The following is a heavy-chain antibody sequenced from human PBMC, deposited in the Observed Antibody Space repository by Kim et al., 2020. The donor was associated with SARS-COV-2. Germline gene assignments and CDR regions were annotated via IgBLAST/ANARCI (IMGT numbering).Heavy chain of an antibody. CDR3: ARDFSVGATTEYDAFDI. D-gene: IGHD1-26*01. CDR1: GFTFSSYS. V-gene: IGHV3-48*02. CDR2: ISSSSSTI. Sequence: GGSLRLSCAASGFTFSSYSMNWVRQAPGKGLEWVSYISSSSSTIYYADSVKGRFTISRDNAKNSLYLQMNSLRDEDTAVYYCARDFSVGATTEYDAFDIWGQGTMVTVSS. J-gene: IGHJ3*02.